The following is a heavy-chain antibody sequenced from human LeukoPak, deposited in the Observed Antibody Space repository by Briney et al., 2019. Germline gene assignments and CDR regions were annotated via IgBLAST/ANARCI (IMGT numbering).Heavy chain of an antibody. J-gene: IGHJ4*02. CDR1: GYTFTGYY. CDR3: ARRSGSSLFDY. V-gene: IGHV1-2*02. D-gene: IGHD3-10*01. Sequence: ASVKVSCKASGYTFTGYYMHWVRQAPGQGLEWMGWINPNSGGTNYAQKFQGRVTVTRDTSISTAFMEVKRLRSDDTAVYFCARRSGSSLFDYWGQGTLVTVPS. CDR2: INPNSGGT.